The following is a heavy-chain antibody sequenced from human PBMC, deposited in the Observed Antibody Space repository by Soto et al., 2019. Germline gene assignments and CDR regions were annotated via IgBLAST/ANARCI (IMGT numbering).Heavy chain of an antibody. CDR2: IYYSGST. CDR1: GGSISSSSYS. V-gene: IGHV4-39*01. J-gene: IGHJ4*02. Sequence: QLQLQESGPGLVKPSETLSLTCTVSGGSISSSSYSWGWIRQPPGKGLECIGRIYYSGSTYYNPSLKSTVTITANTSKDHFSLKLSSVTASDTAVYYFARRYSGSYYYHYWGQGTLVTVSS. CDR3: ARRYSGSYYYHY. D-gene: IGHD1-26*01.